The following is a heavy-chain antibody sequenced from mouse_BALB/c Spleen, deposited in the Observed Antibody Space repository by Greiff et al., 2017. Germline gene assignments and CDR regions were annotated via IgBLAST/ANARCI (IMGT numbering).Heavy chain of an antibody. Sequence: VQLQQSGPELVKPGASVKMSCKASGYTFTSYYIHWVKQRPGQGLEWIGWIYPGDGSTKYNEKFKGKTTLTADKSSSTAYMLLSSLTSEDSAIYFCARGAHYYGYGAMDYWGQGTSVTVSS. CDR2: IYPGDGST. CDR1: GYTFTSYY. CDR3: ARGAHYYGYGAMDY. D-gene: IGHD1-2*01. V-gene: IGHV1S56*01. J-gene: IGHJ4*01.